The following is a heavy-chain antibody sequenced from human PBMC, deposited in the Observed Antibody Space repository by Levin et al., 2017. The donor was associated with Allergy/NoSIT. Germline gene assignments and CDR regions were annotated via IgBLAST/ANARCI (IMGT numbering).Heavy chain of an antibody. CDR2: IDWDDDK. J-gene: IGHJ3*02. V-gene: IGHV2-70*11. Sequence: SGPTLVKPTQTLTLTCTFSGFSLSTSGMCVSWIRQPPGKALEWLARIDWDDDKYYSTSLKTRLTISKDTSKNQVVLTMTNMDPVDTATYYCARIPGLEKGRPPPSGAFDSWGQGTMVTVSS. CDR3: ARIPGLEKGRPPPSGAFDS. CDR1: GFSLSTSGMC. D-gene: IGHD1-26*01.